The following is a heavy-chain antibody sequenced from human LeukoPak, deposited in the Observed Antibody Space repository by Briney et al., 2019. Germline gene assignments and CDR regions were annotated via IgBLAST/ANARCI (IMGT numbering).Heavy chain of an antibody. J-gene: IGHJ3*02. V-gene: IGHV4-59*12. CDR3: ARDCSCGSCYSTSDAFDI. CDR2: IYYSGST. Sequence: SETLSLTCTVSGGSISSYYWSWIRQPPGKGLEWIGYIYYSGSTNYNPSLKSRVTISVDTSKNQFSLKLSSVTAADTAVYYCARDCSCGSCYSTSDAFDIWGQGTMVTVSS. CDR1: GGSISSYY. D-gene: IGHD2-15*01.